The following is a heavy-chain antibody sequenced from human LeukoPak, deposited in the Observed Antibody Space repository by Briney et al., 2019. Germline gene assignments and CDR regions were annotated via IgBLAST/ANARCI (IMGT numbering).Heavy chain of an antibody. CDR2: IYYSGST. Sequence: SETLSLTCTVSGGSISSSSYYWGWIRQPPGKGLEWIGSIYYSGSTYYNPSLKSRVTISVDTSKNQFSLKLSSVTAADTAVYYCASPLNLIVVVHDAFDIWGQGTMVTVSS. J-gene: IGHJ3*02. V-gene: IGHV4-39*07. CDR1: GGSISSSSYY. CDR3: ASPLNLIVVVHDAFDI. D-gene: IGHD3-22*01.